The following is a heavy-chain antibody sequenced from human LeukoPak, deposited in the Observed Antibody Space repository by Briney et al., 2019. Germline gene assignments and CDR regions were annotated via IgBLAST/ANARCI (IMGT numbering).Heavy chain of an antibody. V-gene: IGHV3-23*01. J-gene: IGHJ4*02. Sequence: GGSLRLSCAASGFTFSSYAMSWVRQAPGKGLEWVSAISGSGGGTYYADSAKGRFTISRDNSKNMLYLQMNSLRAEDTAVYYCAKDFHASSGYYLDYWGQGTLVTVSS. CDR1: GFTFSSYA. CDR3: AKDFHASSGYYLDY. CDR2: ISGSGGGT. D-gene: IGHD3-22*01.